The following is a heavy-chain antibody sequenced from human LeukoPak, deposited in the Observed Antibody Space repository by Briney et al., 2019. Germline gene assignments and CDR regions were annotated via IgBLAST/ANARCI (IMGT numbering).Heavy chain of an antibody. Sequence: GGSLRLSXAASGFTFSSYAMSWVRQAPGKGLEWVSGISGSGGSTYYADSVKGRFTISRDNSKNTLCLQMNSLRAEDTAVYYCAKRGIVGATDDYWGRGTLVTVSS. D-gene: IGHD1-26*01. V-gene: IGHV3-23*01. CDR3: AKRGIVGATDDY. J-gene: IGHJ4*02. CDR1: GFTFSSYA. CDR2: ISGSGGST.